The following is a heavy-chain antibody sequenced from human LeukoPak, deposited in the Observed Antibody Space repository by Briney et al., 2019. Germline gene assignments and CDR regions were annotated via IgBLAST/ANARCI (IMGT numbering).Heavy chain of an antibody. CDR1: GYTFTGYY. V-gene: IGHV1-2*02. Sequence: GASVKVSCKASGYTFTGYYMHWVRQAPGQGLEWMGWINPNNGDANYAQKFQGRVTMTRDTSISTAYMELIRLRSEDTAVYYCARVVGSSRGEWFDPWGQGTLVTVSS. CDR2: INPNNGDA. D-gene: IGHD6-13*01. J-gene: IGHJ5*02. CDR3: ARVVGSSRGEWFDP.